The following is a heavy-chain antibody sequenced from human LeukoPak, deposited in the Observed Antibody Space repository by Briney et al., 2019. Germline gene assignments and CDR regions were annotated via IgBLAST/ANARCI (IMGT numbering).Heavy chain of an antibody. CDR1: GSTFSSYW. J-gene: IGHJ4*02. CDR3: ARDPTRGYSYGYEDY. CDR2: IKHDGSER. D-gene: IGHD5-18*01. V-gene: IGHV3-7*01. Sequence: GSLRLSCAASGSTFSSYWMNWVRQAQGKGLEGVANIKHDGSERYYVDSVKGRFTISRDNARNSLYLQMNSLRAEDTAVYYCARDPTRGYSYGYEDYWGQGTLVTVSS.